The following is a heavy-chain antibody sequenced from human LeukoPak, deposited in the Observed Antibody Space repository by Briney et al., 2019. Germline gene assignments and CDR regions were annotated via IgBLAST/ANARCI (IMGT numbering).Heavy chain of an antibody. Sequence: SVKVSCKASVISFSTYAISWVRQAPGQGLEWVGGITPIFDIAFYGQKFQSRVTITADESTDTAYMELSSLKSEDTAVYFCASAVVVSAASFDYWGQGTLVTVSS. CDR2: ITPIFDIA. J-gene: IGHJ4*02. D-gene: IGHD2-2*01. V-gene: IGHV1-69*13. CDR3: ASAVVVSAASFDY. CDR1: VISFSTYA.